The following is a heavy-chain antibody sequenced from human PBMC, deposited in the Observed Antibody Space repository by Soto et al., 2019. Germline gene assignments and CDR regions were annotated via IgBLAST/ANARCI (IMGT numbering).Heavy chain of an antibody. J-gene: IGHJ4*02. Sequence: PGGCMRISCAASGFSLNRYGMPWVCQDPGKGMEWVAVITFDGYKQHYLDSVKGRFSISRCNTESTLYLQMNSLRAEDTAVYYCVKGKSDYGDPFGYWGQGNLGAVSS. V-gene: IGHV3-30*18. CDR3: VKGKSDYGDPFGY. D-gene: IGHD4-17*01. CDR2: ITFDGYKQ. CDR1: GFSLNRYG.